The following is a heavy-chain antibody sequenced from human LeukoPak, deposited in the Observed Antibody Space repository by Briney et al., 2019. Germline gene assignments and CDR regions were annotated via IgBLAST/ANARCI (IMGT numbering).Heavy chain of an antibody. Sequence: GESLKISYKGSGYSFTSYWIGWVRQMPGKGLEWMGIIYPGDSDTRYSPSFQGQVTISADKSISTAYLQWSSLKASDTAMYYCARLELERPAGYYFDYWGQGTLVTVSS. V-gene: IGHV5-51*01. D-gene: IGHD1-1*01. CDR3: ARLELERPAGYYFDY. CDR2: IYPGDSDT. J-gene: IGHJ4*02. CDR1: GYSFTSYW.